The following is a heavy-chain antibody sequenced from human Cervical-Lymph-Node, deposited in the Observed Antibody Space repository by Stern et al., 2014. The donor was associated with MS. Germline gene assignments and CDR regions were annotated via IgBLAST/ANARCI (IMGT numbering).Heavy chain of an antibody. CDR3: ASASRKIKVAQVGYYYGLDV. V-gene: IGHV1-18*01. Sequence: QVQLVQSGAEVKEPGASVKVSCRTSAYTFTSFAISWVRQAPGQGLEWMGWISGYNGDTNYAQKFQGRVTMTTDTSTSTAYMELRSLRSDDTAEYYCASASRKIKVAQVGYYYGLDVWGQGTTVTVSS. J-gene: IGHJ6*02. CDR2: ISGYNGDT. D-gene: IGHD5-12*01. CDR1: AYTFTSFA.